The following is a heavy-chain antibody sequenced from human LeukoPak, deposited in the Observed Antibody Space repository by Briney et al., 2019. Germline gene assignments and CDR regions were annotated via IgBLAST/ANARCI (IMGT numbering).Heavy chain of an antibody. V-gene: IGHV1-8*01. CDR1: GYTFTSYD. D-gene: IGHD7-27*01. J-gene: IGHJ3*02. CDR3: AKDLTGDQYGAFDI. Sequence: ASVKVSCKASGYTFTSYDINWVRQATGQGLEWMGWMNPNSGNTGYAQKFQGRVTMTRNTSISTAYMELSSLRSEDTAVYYCAKDLTGDQYGAFDIWGQGTMVTVSS. CDR2: MNPNSGNT.